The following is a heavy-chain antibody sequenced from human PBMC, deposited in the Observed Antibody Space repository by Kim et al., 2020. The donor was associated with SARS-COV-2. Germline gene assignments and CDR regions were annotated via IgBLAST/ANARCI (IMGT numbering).Heavy chain of an antibody. CDR1: GDSISSPAYY. Sequence: SETLSLTCTVSGDSISSPAYYWGWIRQPPGKGLEWIGSIHYSGNRYHNPSLKSRVTISIDRSTNQFSLKVSSVTAADTAVYFCAKHFCSTTTCKGSYDSWGQGTLVTVSS. CDR2: IHYSGNR. J-gene: IGHJ4*02. V-gene: IGHV4-39*01. D-gene: IGHD2-2*01. CDR3: AKHFCSTTTCKGSYDS.